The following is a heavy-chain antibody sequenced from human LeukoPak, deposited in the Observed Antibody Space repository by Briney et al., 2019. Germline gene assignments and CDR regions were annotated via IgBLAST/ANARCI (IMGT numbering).Heavy chain of an antibody. J-gene: IGHJ4*02. CDR1: GGSFSGYY. Sequence: PSETLSLTCAVYGGSFSGYYWSWLRQPPGKGLEWIGSIYYSGSTYYNPSLKSRVTISVDTSKNQFSLKLSSVTAADTAVYYCARRGGDYDYGDTDRPDWGQGTLVTVSS. D-gene: IGHD4-17*01. CDR3: ARRGGDYDYGDTDRPD. V-gene: IGHV4-34*01. CDR2: IYYSGST.